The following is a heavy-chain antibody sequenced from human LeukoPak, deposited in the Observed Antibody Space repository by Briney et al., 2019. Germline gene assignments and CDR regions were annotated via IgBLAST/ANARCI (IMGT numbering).Heavy chain of an antibody. J-gene: IGHJ4*02. CDR2: MSGSGGST. Sequence: GGSLRLSCAASGFTFSSYAMSWVGQAPGKGLEWVSTMSGSGGSTYYADSVKGRFTISRDNSKNTLYLQMNSLRAEDTAVYYCANPRYDFWSGYPHLEYWGQGTLVTVSS. CDR1: GFTFSSYA. V-gene: IGHV3-23*01. D-gene: IGHD3-3*01. CDR3: ANPRYDFWSGYPHLEY.